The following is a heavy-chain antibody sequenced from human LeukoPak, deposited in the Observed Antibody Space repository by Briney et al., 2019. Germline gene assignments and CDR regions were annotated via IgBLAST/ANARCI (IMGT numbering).Heavy chain of an antibody. V-gene: IGHV4-4*02. CDR3: ATIVVVPAAPYYFDY. Sequence: NPSETLSLTCAVSGASIASHSWWSWVRQPPGKGLEWIGEVYHSGSTNYNPSLKSRVTISVDTSKNQFSLKLSSVTAADTAVYYCATIVVVPAAPYYFDYWGQGTLVTVSS. CDR1: GASIASHSW. CDR2: VYHSGST. J-gene: IGHJ4*02. D-gene: IGHD2-2*01.